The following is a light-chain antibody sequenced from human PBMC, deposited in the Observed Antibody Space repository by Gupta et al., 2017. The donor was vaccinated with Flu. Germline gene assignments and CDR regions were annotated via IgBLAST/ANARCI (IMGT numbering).Light chain of an antibody. V-gene: IGKV1-39*01. CDR3: QQSRSSLYT. Sequence: PSLFSASLGNGATTSCRTKQVSSSYLNWYQQKPGKAPKLLIYAASTRESGVPERFSGSGSGTDFTLTISRLQPEDFAVYYCQQSRSSLYTFGQGTKLEIK. J-gene: IGKJ2*01. CDR2: AAS. CDR1: QVSSSY.